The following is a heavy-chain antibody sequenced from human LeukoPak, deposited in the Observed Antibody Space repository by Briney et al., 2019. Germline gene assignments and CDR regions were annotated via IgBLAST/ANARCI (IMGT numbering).Heavy chain of an antibody. CDR1: GFPLSSYR. CDR3: ARTPSGYETDYYFDY. J-gene: IGHJ4*02. D-gene: IGHD5-12*01. V-gene: IGHV3-48*01. Sequence: PGGSLTLFCAASGFPLSSYRTHCPRHAPRKGGECGSYISRGSNTIYYADSVKGRFTISRDNAKNSLFLQMNSLRAEDTAVYYCARTPSGYETDYYFDYWGQGTLVTVSS. CDR2: ISRGSNTI.